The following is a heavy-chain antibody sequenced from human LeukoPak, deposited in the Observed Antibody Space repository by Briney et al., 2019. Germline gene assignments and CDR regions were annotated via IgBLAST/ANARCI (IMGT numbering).Heavy chain of an antibody. CDR3: ASYVVYVPGKFYFDC. CDR2: INYGGTT. CDR1: GGSLNNCKYY. J-gene: IGHJ4*02. V-gene: IGHV4-39*01. D-gene: IGHD3-10*02. Sequence: PSETLSLTCQVSGGSLNNCKYYGSLIRQPPGKELEWLASINYGGTTYYNPSLKSRVTISVDTSKNQFSLRLSSVTAADTAVYLCASYVVYVPGKFYFDCWGQGSLVTVSS.